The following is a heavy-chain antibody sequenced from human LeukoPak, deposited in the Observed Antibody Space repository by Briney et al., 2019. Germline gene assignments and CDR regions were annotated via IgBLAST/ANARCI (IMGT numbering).Heavy chain of an antibody. V-gene: IGHV3-7*01. J-gene: IGHJ3*02. Sequence: GGSLRLSCAASGFTFSSYWMSWVRQAPGKGLEWVANTKQDGSAKYYVDSVKGRFTISRDNAKNSLYLQMNSLRAEDAAVYYCASPVEMATIGENAFDIWGQGTMVTVSS. CDR1: GFTFSSYW. CDR3: ASPVEMATIGENAFDI. CDR2: TKQDGSAK. D-gene: IGHD5-24*01.